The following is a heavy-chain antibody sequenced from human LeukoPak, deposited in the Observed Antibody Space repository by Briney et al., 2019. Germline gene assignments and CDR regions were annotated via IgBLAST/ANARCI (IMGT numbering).Heavy chain of an antibody. CDR2: ICACNGNT. D-gene: IGHD6-13*01. Sequence: ASVTVSRKASGYTFTSYGISWVRQAPAQGLEWMGLICACNGNTNYAQKLQGRVTMTTDTSTSTAYMELRSLRSDYTAVYYCARAAPQLAAYYYYYIDAWGKGTTVTVSS. J-gene: IGHJ6*03. CDR3: ARAAPQLAAYYYYYIDA. V-gene: IGHV1-18*01. CDR1: GYTFTSYG.